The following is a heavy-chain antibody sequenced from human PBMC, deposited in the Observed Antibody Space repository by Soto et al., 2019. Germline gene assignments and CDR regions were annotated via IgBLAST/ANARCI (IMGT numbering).Heavy chain of an antibody. D-gene: IGHD1-26*01. Sequence: SETLSLTCTVSGGSVCSYFGALTRQPLGKGLEWIGYIYYSGSTNYNPPLKSRVTISVDTSKNQFSLKLSSVTAADTAVYYCARAPRYSGNCSDPWVQRTPVTGSS. J-gene: IGHJ5*02. CDR2: IYYSGST. CDR3: ARAPRYSGNCSDP. V-gene: IGHV4-59*02. CDR1: GGSVCSYF.